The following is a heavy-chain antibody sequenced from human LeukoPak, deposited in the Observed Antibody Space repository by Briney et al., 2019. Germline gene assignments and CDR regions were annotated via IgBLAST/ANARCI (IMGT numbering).Heavy chain of an antibody. CDR3: ARDLRYSSSSSFDY. CDR1: GFTFSSYA. D-gene: IGHD6-6*01. CDR2: ISYDGSNK. Sequence: GGSLRLSCAASGFTFSSYAMHWVRQAPGKGLEWVAVISYDGSNKYYADFVKGRFTISRDNSKNTLYLQMNSLRAEDTAVYYCARDLRYSSSSSFDYWGQGTLVTVSS. J-gene: IGHJ4*02. V-gene: IGHV3-30-3*01.